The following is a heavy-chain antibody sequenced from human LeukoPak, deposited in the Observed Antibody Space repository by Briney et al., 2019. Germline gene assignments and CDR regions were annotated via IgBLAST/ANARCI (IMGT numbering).Heavy chain of an antibody. Sequence: GGSLRLSCAASGFTFSSYAMSWVRQAPGKGLEWVSAISGSGGSTYYADSVKGRFTISRDNSKNTLYLQMNSLRAEDTAVYYCARETTGFPWGEQGDYWGQGTLVTVSS. V-gene: IGHV3-23*01. CDR3: ARETTGFPWGEQGDY. CDR1: GFTFSSYA. D-gene: IGHD7-27*01. J-gene: IGHJ4*02. CDR2: ISGSGGST.